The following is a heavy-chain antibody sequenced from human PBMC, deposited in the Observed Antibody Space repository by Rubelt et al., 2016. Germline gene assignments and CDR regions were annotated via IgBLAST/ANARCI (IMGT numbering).Heavy chain of an antibody. CDR1: GGSFSGYY. D-gene: IGHD4-23*01. V-gene: IGHV4-34*01. Sequence: QVQLQQWGAGLLKPPETLSLTCAVYGGSFSGYYWSWIRQPPGKGLEWIGEINHSGSTNYNPALKSRVTISGDTARNQLSRKLSSGTAADTAVYYCARVRATVVTSFDYWGQGTLVTVSS. CDR2: INHSGST. J-gene: IGHJ4*02. CDR3: ARVRATVVTSFDY.